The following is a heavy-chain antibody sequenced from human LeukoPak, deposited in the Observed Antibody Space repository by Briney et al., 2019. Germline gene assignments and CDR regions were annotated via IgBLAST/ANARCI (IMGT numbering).Heavy chain of an antibody. V-gene: IGHV3-7*03. CDR1: GLTLGTDW. CDR2: IKPDEGEK. Sequence: PGGSLRLSCTASGLTLGTDWMSWARQAPGKGLEWVAAIKPDEGEKYYVASVEGRFTVSRDNAKNTLFLQMNNLRVEDTALYFCVRHSITRALDLWGQGTLVVVSS. D-gene: IGHD7-27*01. J-gene: IGHJ5*02. CDR3: VRHSITRALDL.